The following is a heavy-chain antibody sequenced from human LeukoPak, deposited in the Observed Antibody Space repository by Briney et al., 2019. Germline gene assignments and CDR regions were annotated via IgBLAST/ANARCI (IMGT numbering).Heavy chain of an antibody. CDR3: ARAGWYDSSGYYYYYYYMDV. V-gene: IGHV4-38-2*02. J-gene: IGHJ6*03. D-gene: IGHD3-22*01. CDR2: IYHSGST. CDR1: GYSISSNFY. Sequence: SETLSLTCTVSGYSISSNFYWGWIRQSPAKGLEWIGSIYHSGSTYYNPSLKNRVTISVDTSKNQFSLKLSSVTAADTAVYYCARAGWYDSSGYYYYYYYMDVWGKGTTVTISS.